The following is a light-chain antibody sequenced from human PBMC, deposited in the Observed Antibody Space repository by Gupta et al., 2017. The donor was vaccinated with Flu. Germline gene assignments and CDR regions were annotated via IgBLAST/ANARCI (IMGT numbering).Light chain of an antibody. J-gene: IGLJ2*01. CDR3: SSYTSGSAIIVV. CDR1: SSDVGAYNY. CDR2: AVS. V-gene: IGLV2-14*01. Sequence: QSALTQPASVSGSPGQSITISCTETSSDVGAYNYVSWYQQRPGKAPKLMIYAVSNRPSGVSNRFSGYKSGNTASLTISGLQAEDEADYYCSSYTSGSAIIVVFGGGTKLTVL.